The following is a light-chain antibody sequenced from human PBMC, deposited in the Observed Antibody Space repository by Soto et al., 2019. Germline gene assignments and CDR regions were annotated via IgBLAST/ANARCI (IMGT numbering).Light chain of an antibody. CDR3: HQYNSYPWT. Sequence: DIQMTQSPATLSASVGDRVTITCRASQSLSGWLAWYQQKPGKAPKLLIYDASSLESGVPSRFSGSGSGTEFALTISSLQPDDFATYYCHQYNSYPWTFGQGTKVEIK. CDR1: QSLSGW. V-gene: IGKV1-5*01. CDR2: DAS. J-gene: IGKJ1*01.